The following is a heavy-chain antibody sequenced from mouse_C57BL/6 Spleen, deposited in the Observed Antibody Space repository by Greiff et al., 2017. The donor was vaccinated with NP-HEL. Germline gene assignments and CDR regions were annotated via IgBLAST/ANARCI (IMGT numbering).Heavy chain of an antibody. V-gene: IGHV3-6*01. CDR1: GYSITSGYY. CDR2: ISYDGSN. Sequence: EVKLQESGPGLVKPSQSLSLTCSVTGYSITSGYYWNWIRQFPGNKLEWMGYISYDGSNNYNPSLKNRISITSDTSKNQFFLKLNSVTTEDTATYDCARGRDNQYWGQGTTLTVSS. CDR3: ARGRDNQY. J-gene: IGHJ2*01. D-gene: IGHD1-3*01.